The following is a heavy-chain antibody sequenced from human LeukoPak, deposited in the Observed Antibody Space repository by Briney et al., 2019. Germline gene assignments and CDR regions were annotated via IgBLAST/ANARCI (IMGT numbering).Heavy chain of an antibody. D-gene: IGHD6-6*01. CDR1: GYTFTSYY. CDR2: INPSGGDT. J-gene: IGHJ4*02. V-gene: IGHV1-46*01. Sequence: ASVKVSCKASGYTFTSYYIHWVRQAPGQGLEWMGVINPSGGDTRYALKFQGRVTMTRDTSTSTVYMELSSLRSEDTAVYYCARPNIAALHYWGQGTLVTVSS. CDR3: ARPNIAALHY.